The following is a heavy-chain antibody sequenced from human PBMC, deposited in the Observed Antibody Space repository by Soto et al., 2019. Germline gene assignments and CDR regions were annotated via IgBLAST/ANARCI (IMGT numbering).Heavy chain of an antibody. J-gene: IGHJ6*02. CDR1: GYSIASGYY. CDR3: ARTFDYYGMDV. Sequence: PSETLSLTCAVSGYSIASGYYWAWIRQSPGKGLEWIGSIYHAGSVYYNPSLNSRVAVSLDTSKNHFSLKLTSVTAADTAVYYRARTFDYYGMDVWGQGTTVTVSS. V-gene: IGHV4-38-2*01. CDR2: IYHAGSV.